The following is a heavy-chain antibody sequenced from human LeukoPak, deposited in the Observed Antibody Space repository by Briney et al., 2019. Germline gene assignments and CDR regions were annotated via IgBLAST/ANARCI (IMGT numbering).Heavy chain of an antibody. CDR2: ISGSGGST. Sequence: GGSLRLSCAASGFTFSSYAMSWVRQAPGKGLEWASAISGSGGSTYYADSVKGRFTISRDNSKNTLYLQMNSLRAEDTAVYYCAKESLGRYYYYYMDVWGKGTTVTVSS. CDR3: AKESLGRYYYYYMDV. CDR1: GFTFSSYA. J-gene: IGHJ6*03. D-gene: IGHD7-27*01. V-gene: IGHV3-23*01.